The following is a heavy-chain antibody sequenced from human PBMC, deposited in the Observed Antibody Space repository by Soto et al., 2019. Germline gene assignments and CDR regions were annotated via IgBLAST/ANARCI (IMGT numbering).Heavy chain of an antibody. CDR3: AREGYQLLPDYYYYGMDV. V-gene: IGHV1-46*01. CDR1: GYTFTSYY. D-gene: IGHD2-2*01. Sequence: GASVKVSCKASGYTFTSYYMHCVRQAPGQGLEWMGIINPSGGSTSYAQKFQGRVTMTRDTSTSTVYMELSSLRSEDTAVYYCAREGYQLLPDYYYYGMDVWGQGTTVTVSS. J-gene: IGHJ6*02. CDR2: INPSGGST.